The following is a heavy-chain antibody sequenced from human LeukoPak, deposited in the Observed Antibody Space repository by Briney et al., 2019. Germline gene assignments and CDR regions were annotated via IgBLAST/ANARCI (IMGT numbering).Heavy chain of an antibody. Sequence: ASVKVSCKASGYTFTNNGISWVRQAPGQGLEWMGWINAYNGNTNYAQKLQGRVTMTTDTSTGTAYMELRSLRSDDTAVFYCARHSSDWSFDYWGQGTLVTVSS. D-gene: IGHD6-19*01. V-gene: IGHV1-18*01. CDR1: GYTFTNNG. CDR2: INAYNGNT. J-gene: IGHJ4*02. CDR3: ARHSSDWSFDY.